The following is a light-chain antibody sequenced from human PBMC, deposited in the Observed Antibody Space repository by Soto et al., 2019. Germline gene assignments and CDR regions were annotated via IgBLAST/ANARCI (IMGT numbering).Light chain of an antibody. Sequence: DIQMTQYPSSLSTSVGDRVTITCRASQRINIYLNWYRQKPGKAPELLIYSASNLQSGVPSRFSGSGSGTDFTLTISRLEPEDFAVYYCQQYGSSGTFGQGTKVDI. CDR2: SAS. V-gene: IGKV1-39*01. J-gene: IGKJ1*01. CDR3: QQYGSSGT. CDR1: QRINIY.